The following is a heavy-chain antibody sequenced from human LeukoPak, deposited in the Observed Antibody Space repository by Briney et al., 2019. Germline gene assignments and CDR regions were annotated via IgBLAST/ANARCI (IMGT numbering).Heavy chain of an antibody. CDR3: ARDPIAGAPDYFGY. Sequence: QVGGSLRLSCAASGFMFSRYAMHWVRQAPGEGPEWVAVIAYDGSLKYYGDSVKGRFTISRDDSKNTLYLQMSSLRAEDTAVYYCARDPIAGAPDYFGYWGQGTLVTVSS. D-gene: IGHD1-26*01. CDR1: GFMFSRYA. V-gene: IGHV3-30*04. CDR2: IAYDGSLK. J-gene: IGHJ4*02.